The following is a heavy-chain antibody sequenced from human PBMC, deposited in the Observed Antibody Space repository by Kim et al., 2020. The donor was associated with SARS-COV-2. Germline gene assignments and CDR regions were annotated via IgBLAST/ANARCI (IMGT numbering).Heavy chain of an antibody. Sequence: SETLSLTCTVSGGSISSYYWSWIRQPPGKGLEWIGYIYYSGSTNYNPSLKSRVTISVDTSKNQFSLKLSSVTAADTAVYYCARAVRDYYDSSGYCYFDYWGQGTLVTVSS. J-gene: IGHJ4*02. CDR3: ARAVRDYYDSSGYCYFDY. CDR1: GGSISSYY. V-gene: IGHV4-59*01. CDR2: IYYSGST. D-gene: IGHD3-22*01.